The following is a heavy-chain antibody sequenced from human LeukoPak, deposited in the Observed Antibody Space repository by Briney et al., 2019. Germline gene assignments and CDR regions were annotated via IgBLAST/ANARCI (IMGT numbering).Heavy chain of an antibody. CDR2: INHSGST. CDR3: ARDTTSYYYYYYMDV. CDR1: GGSFSGYY. J-gene: IGHJ6*03. V-gene: IGHV4-34*01. D-gene: IGHD1-1*01. Sequence: SETLSLTCAVYGGSFSGYYWSWIRQPPEKGLEWIGEINHSGSTNYNPSLKSRVTISVDTSKNQFSLKLSSVTAADTAVYYCARDTTSYYYYYYMDVWGKGTTVTISS.